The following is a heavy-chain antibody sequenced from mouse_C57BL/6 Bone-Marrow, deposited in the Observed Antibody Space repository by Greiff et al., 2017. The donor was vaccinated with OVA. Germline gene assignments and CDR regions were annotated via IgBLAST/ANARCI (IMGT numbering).Heavy chain of an antibody. Sequence: EVLLVESGGGLVKPGGSLKLSCAASGFTFSSYAMSWVRQTPEQRLEWVATISDGGSYTYYPDNVKGRFTISRDNAKNNLYLQMSHLKSEDTAMYYCARDSVYYYGSAWFAYWGQGTLVTVSA. CDR2: ISDGGSYT. J-gene: IGHJ3*01. CDR3: ARDSVYYYGSAWFAY. CDR1: GFTFSSYA. D-gene: IGHD1-1*01. V-gene: IGHV5-4*01.